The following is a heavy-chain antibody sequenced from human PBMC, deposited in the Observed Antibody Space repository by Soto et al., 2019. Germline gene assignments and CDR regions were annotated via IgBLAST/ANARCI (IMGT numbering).Heavy chain of an antibody. CDR3: ARDGDGRMTTNPYYYNGMDV. CDR1: GGSIRSGGYY. J-gene: IGHJ6*02. D-gene: IGHD4-4*01. CDR2: IFYTGST. Sequence: SETLSLPCTVSGGSIRSGGYYWRWIRQHPGKGLEWIGYIFYTGSTNYNASLKSRVSISLDTSNYQFSLKLSSVTAADTAVYYCARDGDGRMTTNPYYYNGMDVWGPGTTVTSP. V-gene: IGHV4-61*08.